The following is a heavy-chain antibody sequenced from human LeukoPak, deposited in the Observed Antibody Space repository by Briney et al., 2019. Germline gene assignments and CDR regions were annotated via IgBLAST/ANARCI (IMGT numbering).Heavy chain of an antibody. Sequence: SETLSLTCTVSGGSISSYYWGWIRQPPGKGLEWIGSIYYSGSTYYNPSLKSRVTISVDTSKNQFSLKLSPVTAADTAVYYCASKYSSSSRYFDYWGQGTLVTVSS. J-gene: IGHJ4*02. CDR2: IYYSGST. D-gene: IGHD6-6*01. V-gene: IGHV4-39*01. CDR1: GGSISSYY. CDR3: ASKYSSSSRYFDY.